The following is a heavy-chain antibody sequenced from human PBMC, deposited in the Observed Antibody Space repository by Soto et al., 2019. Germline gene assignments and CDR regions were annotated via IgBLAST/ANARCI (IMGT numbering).Heavy chain of an antibody. V-gene: IGHV3-30*18. CDR3: AKDLRVAGTFDV. CDR1: GFTFSSYG. CDR2: VSYDGSNK. J-gene: IGHJ3*01. D-gene: IGHD6-19*01. Sequence: QVQLVESGGGVVQPGRSLRLSCAASGFTFSSYGMHWVRQAPGKGLEWVAVVSYDGSNKYYADSVKGRFTISGDNSKNTLYLQMTSLRAEDTAVYYCAKDLRVAGTFDVWGQGTMVTVSS.